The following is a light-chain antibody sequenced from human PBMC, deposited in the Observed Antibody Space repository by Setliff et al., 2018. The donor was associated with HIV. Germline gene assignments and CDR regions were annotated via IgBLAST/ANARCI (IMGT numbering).Light chain of an antibody. J-gene: IGLJ1*01. CDR2: EVT. CDR3: CSYAGGNTYV. Sequence: QSALAQPPSVSGSPGQSITISCTGTSSDVGAYNYVSWYQQYPGKAPKVMIYEVTKRPSGVSNRFSGSKSGNTASLTISGLQAEDESDYYCCSYAGGNTYVFGSGTKVPS. V-gene: IGLV2-23*02. CDR1: SSDVGAYNY.